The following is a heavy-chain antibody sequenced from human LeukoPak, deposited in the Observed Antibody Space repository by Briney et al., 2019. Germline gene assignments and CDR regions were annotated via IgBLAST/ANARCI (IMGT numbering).Heavy chain of an antibody. J-gene: IGHJ3*02. CDR1: GFSFSNYG. D-gene: IGHD3-10*01. Sequence: SGGSLRLSCAASGFSFSNYGIHWVRQAPGKGREWVALIRFDGINKCYTDSAKGRFTISRDNSKNTVYLQMNSLRTEDTAVYYCAKDFRPSALLWGDAIDMWGLGTMVSVSS. CDR3: AKDFRPSALLWGDAIDM. V-gene: IGHV3-30*02. CDR2: IRFDGINK.